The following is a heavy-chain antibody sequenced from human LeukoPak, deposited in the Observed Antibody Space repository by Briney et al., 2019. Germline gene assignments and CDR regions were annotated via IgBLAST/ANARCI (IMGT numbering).Heavy chain of an antibody. J-gene: IGHJ5*02. D-gene: IGHD6-19*01. Sequence: ASVKVSCKASGYTFTSYDINWVRQATGQGLEWMGWMNPNSGNTGYAQKFQGRVTMTRNTSISTAYTELSSLRSEDTAVYYCARSGQWPYDWFDPWGQGTLVTVSS. CDR2: MNPNSGNT. V-gene: IGHV1-8*01. CDR1: GYTFTSYD. CDR3: ARSGQWPYDWFDP.